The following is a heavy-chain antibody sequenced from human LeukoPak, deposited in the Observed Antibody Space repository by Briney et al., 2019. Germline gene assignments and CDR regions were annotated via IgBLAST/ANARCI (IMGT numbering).Heavy chain of an antibody. J-gene: IGHJ5*02. CDR1: GGSFSGYY. Sequence: SETRSLTCAVYGGSFSGYYWSWIRQPPGKGLEWIGEINHSGSTNYNPSLKSRVTISVDTSKNQFSLKLSSVTAADTAVYFCASIVVPGNWFDPWGQGTLVTVSS. V-gene: IGHV4-34*01. CDR3: ASIVVPGNWFDP. CDR2: INHSGST. D-gene: IGHD2-2*01.